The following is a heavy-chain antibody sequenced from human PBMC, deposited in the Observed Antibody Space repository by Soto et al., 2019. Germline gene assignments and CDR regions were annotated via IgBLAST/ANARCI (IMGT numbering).Heavy chain of an antibody. D-gene: IGHD5-18*01. V-gene: IGHV1-2*02. CDR3: ARWFPDTAMVRLVMDF. CDR2: INPNSGGT. Sequence: ASVKLSCKASGYTFTGYYMHWVRQAPGQGLEWMGWINPNSGGTNYAQKFQGRVTMTRDTSISTAYMELSRLRSDDTAVYYCARWFPDTAMVRLVMDFSGQRSTVTVSS. CDR1: GYTFTGYY. J-gene: IGHJ6*02.